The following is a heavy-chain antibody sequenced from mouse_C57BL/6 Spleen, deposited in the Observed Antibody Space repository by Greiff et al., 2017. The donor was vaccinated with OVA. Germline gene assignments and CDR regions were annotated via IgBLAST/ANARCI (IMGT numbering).Heavy chain of an antibody. CDR3: ARSRAMDY. D-gene: IGHD1-1*01. CDR2: IFPGSGST. Sequence: VQLQESGPELVKPGASVKISCKASGYTFTDYYINWVKQRPGQGLEWIGWIFPGSGSTYYNEKFKGKATLTVDKSSSTAYMLRSVQTSEDSAVYLVARSRAMDYWGQGTSVTVSS. J-gene: IGHJ4*01. CDR1: GYTFTDYY. V-gene: IGHV1-75*01.